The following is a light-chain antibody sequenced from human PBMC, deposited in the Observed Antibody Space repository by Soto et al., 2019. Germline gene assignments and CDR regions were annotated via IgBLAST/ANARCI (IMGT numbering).Light chain of an antibody. CDR3: CSYAGSRVV. Sequence: QSALTQPASVSGSPGQSITISCTGTSSDVGNYNLVSWYQQHPGKAPKLMIYEGSKRPSGVSNRFSGSKSGNTASLTISGLQADDEADYYCCSYAGSRVVFGGGTKLTVL. CDR2: EGS. CDR1: SSDVGNYNL. V-gene: IGLV2-23*01. J-gene: IGLJ2*01.